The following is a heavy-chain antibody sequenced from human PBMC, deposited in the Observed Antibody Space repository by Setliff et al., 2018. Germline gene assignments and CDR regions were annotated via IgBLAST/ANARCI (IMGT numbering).Heavy chain of an antibody. V-gene: IGHV1-46*01. CDR1: GYTFTGYY. Sequence: ASVKVSCKASGYTFTGYYLHWVRQAPGQGLEWMGIIDPSADYTNYAQKFQGRVTMTADTSANTVYMDLSSLGSEDTAVYYCVRERRGGHFDYWGQGTLVTVSS. CDR3: VRERRGGHFDY. CDR2: IDPSADYT. J-gene: IGHJ4*02.